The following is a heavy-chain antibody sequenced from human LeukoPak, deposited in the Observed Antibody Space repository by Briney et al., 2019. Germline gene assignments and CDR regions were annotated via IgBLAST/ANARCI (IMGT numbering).Heavy chain of an antibody. J-gene: IGHJ5*02. CDR2: ISSTSSTT. V-gene: IGHV3-48*02. CDR3: AREGSSWSGGNWFDP. Sequence: GGSLRLSCAASRFTFSGCSMNWVRQAPGKGLEWVSKISSTSSTTYYADSVKGRFTISRDNANNSLYLQMNSPRDEDTAVYYCAREGSSWSGGNWFDPWGQGTLVTVSS. CDR1: RFTFSGCS. D-gene: IGHD6-13*01.